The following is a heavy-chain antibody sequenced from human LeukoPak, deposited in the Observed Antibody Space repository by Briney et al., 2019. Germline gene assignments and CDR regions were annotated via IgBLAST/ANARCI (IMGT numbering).Heavy chain of an antibody. CDR1: DGSVSSYH. V-gene: IGHV4-59*08. J-gene: IGHJ3*02. Sequence: PSETLSLTCTVSDGSVSSYHWSWIRQPPGKGLEWIGYIYFSGTTNYNPSLKSRVAISVDTSKNQFSLKLSSVTAADTALYYCARHPPRESRGNAFDIWGQGTVVTVSS. D-gene: IGHD5-24*01. CDR3: ARHPPRESRGNAFDI. CDR2: IYFSGTT.